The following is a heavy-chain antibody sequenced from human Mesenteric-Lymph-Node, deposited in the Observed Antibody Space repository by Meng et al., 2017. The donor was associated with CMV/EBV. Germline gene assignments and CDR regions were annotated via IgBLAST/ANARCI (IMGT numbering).Heavy chain of an antibody. D-gene: IGHD2-2*01. J-gene: IGHJ5*02. Sequence: ASVKVSCKASGYTFTSYDINWVRQATGQGLEWMGWMNPNSGNTGYAQKFQGRVTMTRNTSISTAYMELSSLRSEDTAVYYCARTRPLVVPAARPNNWFDPWGQGTLVTVSS. V-gene: IGHV1-8*01. CDR2: MNPNSGNT. CDR3: ARTRPLVVPAARPNNWFDP. CDR1: GYTFTSYD.